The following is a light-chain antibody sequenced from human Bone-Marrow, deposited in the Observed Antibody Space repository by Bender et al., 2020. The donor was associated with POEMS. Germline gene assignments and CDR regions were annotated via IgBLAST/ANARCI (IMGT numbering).Light chain of an antibody. CDR3: CSFAGSVL. CDR1: SSDVGSYTF. Sequence: QSALTQPASVSGSPGQSITISCAGTSSDVGSYTFVSWYQQHPGNAPKLIIYDVTTRPSGVSDRFSGSKSGNTASLTISGLQAEDEADYYCCSFAGSVLFGGGTKLTVL. J-gene: IGLJ2*01. CDR2: DVT. V-gene: IGLV2-23*02.